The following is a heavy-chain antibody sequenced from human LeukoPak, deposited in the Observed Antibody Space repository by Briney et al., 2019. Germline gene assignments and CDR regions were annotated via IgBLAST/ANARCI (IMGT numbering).Heavy chain of an antibody. D-gene: IGHD6-13*01. CDR1: GGSFSGYY. CDR2: IYYSGST. Sequence: SETLSLTCAVYGGSFSGYYWSWIRQHPGKGLEWIGYIYYSGSTYYNPSLKSRVTISVDTSKNQFSLKLSSVTAADTAVYYCARAGSYSSSWGDLDYWGQGTLVTVSS. V-gene: IGHV4-31*11. CDR3: ARAGSYSSSWGDLDY. J-gene: IGHJ4*02.